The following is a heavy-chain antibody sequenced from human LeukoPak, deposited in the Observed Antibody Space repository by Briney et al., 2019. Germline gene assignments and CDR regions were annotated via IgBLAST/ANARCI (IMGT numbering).Heavy chain of an antibody. Sequence: GGSLRLSCAASGFSFDDYVMHWVRQAPGKGLEWVSGISWNSGSIGYADSVKGRFTTSRDNAKNSLYLQMNSLRAEDTALYYCAKGRVPAAILNAFDIWGQGTMVTVSS. CDR3: AKGRVPAAILNAFDI. J-gene: IGHJ3*02. D-gene: IGHD2-2*02. CDR1: GFSFDDYV. V-gene: IGHV3-9*01. CDR2: ISWNSGSI.